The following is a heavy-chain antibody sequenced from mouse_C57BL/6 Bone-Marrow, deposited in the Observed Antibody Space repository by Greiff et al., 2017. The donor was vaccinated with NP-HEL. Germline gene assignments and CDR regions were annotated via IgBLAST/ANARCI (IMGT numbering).Heavy chain of an antibody. CDR1: GYTFTSYT. CDR2: INPSSGYT. CDR3: ARLYGSPSYWYCDV. V-gene: IGHV1-4*01. J-gene: IGHJ1*03. D-gene: IGHD1-1*01. Sequence: QVQLQQSGAELARPGASVKMSCKASGYTFTSYTMHWVKQRPGQGLEWIGYINPSSGYTKYNQKFKDKAKLTADKSSSPAYQQLSSLTSEDSAVYYCARLYGSPSYWYCDVWGTGTAVTVSS.